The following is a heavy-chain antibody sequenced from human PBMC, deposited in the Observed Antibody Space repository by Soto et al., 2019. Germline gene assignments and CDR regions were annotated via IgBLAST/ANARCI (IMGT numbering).Heavy chain of an antibody. CDR1: GGSISSSSYY. D-gene: IGHD3-10*01. J-gene: IGHJ6*02. V-gene: IGHV4-39*01. CDR2: IYYTGST. Sequence: ASETLSLTCSVSGGSISSSSYYWGWIRQPPGKGLEWIGSIYYTGSTYYNPSLKSRVTISADTSKNQFSLKLSSVTAADTAVYYCARLSGLIMVRGGLMYGMDVWGQGTTVTVSS. CDR3: ARLSGLIMVRGGLMYGMDV.